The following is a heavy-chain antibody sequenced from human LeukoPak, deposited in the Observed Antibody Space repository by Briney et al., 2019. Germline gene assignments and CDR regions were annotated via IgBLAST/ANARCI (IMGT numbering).Heavy chain of an antibody. CDR1: GFTFNSYW. CDR2: IKKDGSEK. D-gene: IGHD3-16*01. V-gene: IGHV3-7*01. J-gene: IGHJ5*02. Sequence: GGSLRLXCAASGFTFNSYWMSWVRQAPGKGLEWVANIKKDGSEKNYVDSVKGRFTISRDNAKNSLYLQMDSLRAEDTAVYYCARFISLGAWGQGTLVTVSS. CDR3: ARFISLGA.